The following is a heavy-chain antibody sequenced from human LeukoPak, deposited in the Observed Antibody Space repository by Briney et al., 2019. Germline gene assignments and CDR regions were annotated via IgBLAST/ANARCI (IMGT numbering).Heavy chain of an antibody. CDR3: ERGSWYDLYLDY. Sequence: SETLSLTCTVSGGSISSGDYYWSWIRQPPGKGQEWIGYIYYSGSTYYNSSLKSRVTISVDTSKNQFSLKLSSVTAADTAVYYCERGSWYDLYLDYWGQGTLVTVSS. V-gene: IGHV4-30-4*08. D-gene: IGHD6-13*01. CDR1: GGSISSGDYY. CDR2: IYYSGST. J-gene: IGHJ4*02.